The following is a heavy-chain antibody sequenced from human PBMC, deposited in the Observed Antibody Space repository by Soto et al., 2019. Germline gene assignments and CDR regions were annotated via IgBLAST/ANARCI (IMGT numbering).Heavy chain of an antibody. CDR2: IIPIFGTA. D-gene: IGHD3-22*01. CDR1: GGTFSSYA. J-gene: IGHJ6*02. CDR3: ARGALYDYYDSSGYYARYYYYGMDV. V-gene: IGHV1-69*01. Sequence: GSSVKVSCKASGGTFSSYAISWVRQAPGQGLEWMGGIIPIFGTANYAQKFQGRVTITADESTSTAYMELSSLRSEDTAVYYCARGALYDYYDSSGYYARYYYYGMDVWGQGTTVTVSS.